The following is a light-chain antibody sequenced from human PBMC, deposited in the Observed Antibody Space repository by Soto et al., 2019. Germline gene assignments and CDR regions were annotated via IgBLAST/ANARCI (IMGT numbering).Light chain of an antibody. CDR1: QSISSW. J-gene: IGKJ1*01. CDR3: QQYNSYPWT. CDR2: DAS. V-gene: IGKV1-5*01. Sequence: IQMTHSPSTLSASLGDRVTITCRASQSISSWLAWYQQKPGKAPKLLIYDASSLESGVPSRFSGSGSGTEFTLTISSLQPDDFATYYCQQYNSYPWTFGQGTKVDIK.